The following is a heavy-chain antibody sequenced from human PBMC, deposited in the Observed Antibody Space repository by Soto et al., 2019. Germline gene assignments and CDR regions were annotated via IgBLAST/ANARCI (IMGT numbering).Heavy chain of an antibody. J-gene: IGHJ4*02. Sequence: QVQLVQSGAEVKNPGASVKVSCKGSGYTFTRHGMHWVRQAPGQGLEWMGWINTDNGHTVYTEKFQGRVTITRDTSANTAYMDLSSLRFEDKAVYYCAKEETNSGNWDYWGQGSLVTVSS. CDR2: INTDNGHT. V-gene: IGHV1-3*04. CDR1: GYTFTRHG. D-gene: IGHD3-10*01. CDR3: AKEETNSGNWDY.